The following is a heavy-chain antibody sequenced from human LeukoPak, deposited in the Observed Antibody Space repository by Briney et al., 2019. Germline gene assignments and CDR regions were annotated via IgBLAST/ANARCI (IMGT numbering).Heavy chain of an antibody. CDR1: GFTFSSYA. Sequence: GGSLRLSCAASGFTFSSYALHWVRQAPGKGLEWVAVISYDGSNKYYADSVKGRFTISRDNSKNTLFLQMNSLRAEDTAVYYCARDGEQVYYYYYYMDVWGKGTTVTVSS. J-gene: IGHJ6*03. CDR2: ISYDGSNK. D-gene: IGHD1/OR15-1a*01. V-gene: IGHV3-30-3*01. CDR3: ARDGEQVYYYYYYMDV.